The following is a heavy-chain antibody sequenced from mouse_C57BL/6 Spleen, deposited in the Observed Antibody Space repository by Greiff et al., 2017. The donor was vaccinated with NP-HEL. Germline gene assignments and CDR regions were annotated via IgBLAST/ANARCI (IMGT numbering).Heavy chain of an antibody. CDR3: ARSLYSCFDY. D-gene: IGHD2-12*01. V-gene: IGHV1-54*01. CDR1: GYAFTNYL. CDR2: INPGSGGT. J-gene: IGHJ2*01. Sequence: VKLMESGAELVRPGTSVKVSCKASGYAFTNYLIEWVKQRPGQGLEWIGVINPGSGGTNYNEKFKGKATLTADKSSSTAYMQLSSLTSEDSAVYFCARSLYSCFDYWGQGTTLTVSS.